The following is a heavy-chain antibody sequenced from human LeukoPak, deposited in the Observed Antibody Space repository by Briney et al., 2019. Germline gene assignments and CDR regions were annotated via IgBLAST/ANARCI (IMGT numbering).Heavy chain of an antibody. Sequence: PGGSLRLSCAASGFPFGSHAMKRVRQAPGRGLEWVADIKQDGSDKYYVDSVKGRFTISRDNSKNTLYLQMNSLRAEDTAVYYCANGPGIAALHYYYYYMDVWGKGTTVTVSS. CDR2: IKQDGSDK. V-gene: IGHV3-7*03. D-gene: IGHD6-6*01. CDR1: GFPFGSHA. J-gene: IGHJ6*03. CDR3: ANGPGIAALHYYYYYMDV.